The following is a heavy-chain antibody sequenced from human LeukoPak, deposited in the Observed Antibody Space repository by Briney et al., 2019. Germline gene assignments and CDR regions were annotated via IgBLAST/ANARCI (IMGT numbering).Heavy chain of an antibody. CDR3: ARDRVVDIVVVPAAHGWFDP. CDR1: GFTFSSYS. V-gene: IGHV3-21*01. J-gene: IGHJ5*02. CDR2: ISSSSSYI. D-gene: IGHD2-2*01. Sequence: GGSLRLSCAASGFTFSSYSMNWVGQARGKGLEWVSSISSSSSYIYYADSVKGRFTTSRDNAKNSLYLQMNSLRAEDTAVYYCARDRVVDIVVVPAAHGWFDPWGQGTLVTVSS.